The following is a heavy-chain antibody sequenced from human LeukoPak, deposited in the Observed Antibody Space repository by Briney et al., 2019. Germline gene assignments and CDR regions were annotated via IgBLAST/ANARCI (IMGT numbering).Heavy chain of an antibody. CDR3: ARRNYDFWSGFPNWFDP. CDR1: GGSISSSSYY. Sequence: SETLSLTCTVSGGSISSSSYYWGWIRQPPGKGLEWIGTIYYSGSTYYNPSLKSRVTISVDTSKNQFSLKLSSVTAADTAVYYCARRNYDFWSGFPNWFDPWGQGTLVTVSS. CDR2: IYYSGST. D-gene: IGHD3-3*01. V-gene: IGHV4-39*01. J-gene: IGHJ5*02.